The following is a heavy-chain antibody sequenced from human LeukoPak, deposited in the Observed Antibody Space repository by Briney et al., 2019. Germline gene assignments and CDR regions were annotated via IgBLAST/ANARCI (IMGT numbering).Heavy chain of an antibody. D-gene: IGHD2-21*02. CDR3: ARQNAHTCGGDCYAIDY. V-gene: IGHV5-51*01. CDR1: GYSFTSYW. J-gene: IGHJ4*02. Sequence: GESLKISCKGSGYSFTSYWIGWVRQMPGKGLEWMGIIYPGDSDTRYSPSFQGQVTISADKSIRTAYLQWSSLKASDTAMYYCARQNAHTCGGDCYAIDYWGKGTLVTVSS. CDR2: IYPGDSDT.